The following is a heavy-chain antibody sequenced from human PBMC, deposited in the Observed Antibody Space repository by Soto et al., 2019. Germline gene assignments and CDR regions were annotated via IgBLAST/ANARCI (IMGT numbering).Heavy chain of an antibody. CDR2: INAGNGNT. CDR3: ARGITGTTGWFDP. J-gene: IGHJ5*02. CDR1: GYTFTSYA. V-gene: IGHV1-3*01. Sequence: ASVKVSCKASGYTFTSYAMHWVRQAPGQRLEWMGWINAGNGNTKYSQKFQGRVTITRDTSASTAYMELSSLRSEDTAVYYCARGITGTTGWFDPWGQGTLVTVSS. D-gene: IGHD1-7*01.